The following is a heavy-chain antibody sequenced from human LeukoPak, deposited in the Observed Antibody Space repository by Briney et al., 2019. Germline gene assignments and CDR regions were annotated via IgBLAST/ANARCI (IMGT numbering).Heavy chain of an antibody. CDR1: GYSISSGYY. J-gene: IGHJ2*01. CDR2: IYHSGST. CDR3: ARRLYSSSYWYFDL. V-gene: IGHV4-38-2*01. Sequence: SETLSLTCAVSGYSISSGYYWGWIRQPPGKGLEWIGSIYHSGSTYYNPSLKSRVTISVDTSKNQFSLKLSSVTAADTAVYYCARRLYSSSYWYFDLWGRDTLVTVSS. D-gene: IGHD6-6*01.